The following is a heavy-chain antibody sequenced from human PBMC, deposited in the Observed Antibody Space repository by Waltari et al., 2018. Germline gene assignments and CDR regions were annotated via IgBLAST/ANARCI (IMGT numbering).Heavy chain of an antibody. CDR2: INHSGST. V-gene: IGHV4-34*01. D-gene: IGHD3-22*01. CDR3: ARVSLNTDYDSSGYDY. Sequence: HVQLQQWGAGLLKPSEPLSLTCAVYGGSFSGYYWSWIRQPPGKGLEWIGEINHSGSTNYNPSLKSRVTISVDTSKNQFSLKLSSVTAADTAVYYCARVSLNTDYDSSGYDYWGQGTLVTVSS. CDR1: GGSFSGYY. J-gene: IGHJ4*02.